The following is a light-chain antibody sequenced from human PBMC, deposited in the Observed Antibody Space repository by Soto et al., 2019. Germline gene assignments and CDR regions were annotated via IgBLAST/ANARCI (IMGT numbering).Light chain of an antibody. CDR2: DAS. Sequence: DIQMTQSPSSLSASVRDRVTITCQASQDIINYLNWYQQKPGKAPKLLICDASNLEPGVPSRFSGSGSGTDFSFTISSLQPEDIATYYCQQYDNLPFTFGPGTKVDIK. CDR3: QQYDNLPFT. CDR1: QDIINY. V-gene: IGKV1-33*01. J-gene: IGKJ3*01.